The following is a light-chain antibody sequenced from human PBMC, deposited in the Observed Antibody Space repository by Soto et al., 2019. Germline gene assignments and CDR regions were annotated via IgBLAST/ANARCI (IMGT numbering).Light chain of an antibody. Sequence: DIVMTQSPLSLPVTPGEPASISCRSSQSLLHSNGYNYVDWYLQKPGQSSQLLIYLGSNRASGVPDRFSGSGSGTDFTLKISRVEAEDVGVYYCMQGLQTWTFGQGTKVDIK. J-gene: IGKJ1*01. CDR3: MQGLQTWT. V-gene: IGKV2-28*01. CDR2: LGS. CDR1: QSLLHSNGYNY.